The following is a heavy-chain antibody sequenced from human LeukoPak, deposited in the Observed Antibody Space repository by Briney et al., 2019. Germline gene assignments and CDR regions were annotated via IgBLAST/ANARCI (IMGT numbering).Heavy chain of an antibody. V-gene: IGHV3-30*18. D-gene: IGHD3-22*01. CDR3: VEGHYYDTYGQYSYAEY. J-gene: IGHJ4*02. CDR1: GFIFRNYG. Sequence: GRSLRLSCASSGFIFRNYGMHWVRQAPGKGLEWVAVISYHGSETFYGDSVKGRFTISRDNSKNTLDLQMNSLRPEDTAVYYCVEGHYYDTYGQYSYAEYWGQGARVTVSS. CDR2: ISYHGSET.